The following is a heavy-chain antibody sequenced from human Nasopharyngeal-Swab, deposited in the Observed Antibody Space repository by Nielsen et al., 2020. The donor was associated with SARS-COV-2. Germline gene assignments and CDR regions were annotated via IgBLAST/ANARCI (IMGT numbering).Heavy chain of an antibody. D-gene: IGHD6-13*01. J-gene: IGHJ4*02. CDR1: GGSTSSGSYY. Sequence: SETLSLTCTVSGGSTSSGSYYWSWIRQPAGKGLEWIGRFYTTGSTDYNPSLKSRVTISVDTSKNQFSLKLSSVTAADTAVYYCARGRGDSSSWYGDYWGQGTLVTVSS. CDR2: FYTTGST. CDR3: ARGRGDSSSWYGDY. V-gene: IGHV4-61*02.